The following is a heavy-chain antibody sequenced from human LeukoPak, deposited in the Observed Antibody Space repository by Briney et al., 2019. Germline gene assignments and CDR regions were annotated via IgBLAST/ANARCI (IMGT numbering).Heavy chain of an antibody. V-gene: IGHV1-69*01. Sequence: SVKVSCKASGGTFSSYAFSWVRQAPGQVLEWMGGIIPIVGTTNYAQMFQGRVTITADESTSTAYMELSSLRSEDTAVYYCARGGYYYDSSGYSHLPDYWGQGTLVTVSA. J-gene: IGHJ4*02. D-gene: IGHD3-22*01. CDR2: IIPIVGTT. CDR1: GGTFSSYA. CDR3: ARGGYYYDSSGYSHLPDY.